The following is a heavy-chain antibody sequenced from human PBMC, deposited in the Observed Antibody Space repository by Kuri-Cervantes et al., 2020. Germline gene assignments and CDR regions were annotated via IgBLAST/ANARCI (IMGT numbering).Heavy chain of an antibody. V-gene: IGHV3-33*08. D-gene: IGHD2-21*02. CDR2: IWYDGSNK. J-gene: IGHJ4*02. Sequence: GGSLRLSCEASGFTFSSYGMHWVRQAPGKGLEWVAVIWYDGSNKYYADSVKGRFTISRDNSKNTLYLQMNSLRAEDTAVYYCATGGGDYFLYWGQGTLVTVSS. CDR1: GFTFSSYG. CDR3: ATGGGDYFLY.